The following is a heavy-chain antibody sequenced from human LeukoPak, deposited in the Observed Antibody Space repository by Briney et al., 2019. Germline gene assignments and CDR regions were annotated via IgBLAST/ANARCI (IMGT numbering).Heavy chain of an antibody. V-gene: IGHV6-1*01. CDR1: GDSVSSNSAA. CDR2: TYYRSKWYN. D-gene: IGHD6-19*01. J-gene: IGHJ3*02. Sequence: SQTLSLTCAISGDSVSSNSAAWNWIRQSPSRGLEWLGRTYYRSKWYNDYAVPVKSRITINPDTSKNQFSLQLNSVTPEDTAVYYCARDPDYSSGSDDAFDIWGQGTMVTVSS. CDR3: ARDPDYSSGSDDAFDI.